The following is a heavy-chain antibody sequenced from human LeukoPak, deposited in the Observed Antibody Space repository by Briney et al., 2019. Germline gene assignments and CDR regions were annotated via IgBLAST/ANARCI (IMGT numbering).Heavy chain of an antibody. CDR3: ARTTYSSSWFDP. V-gene: IGHV1-2*02. D-gene: IGHD6-13*01. Sequence: GGSVKVSCKASGYTFTGYYMHWVRQAPGQGLEWMGWINPNSGGTNYAQKFQGRVTMTRDTSISTAYMELSRLRSDDTAVYYCARTTYSSSWFDPWGQGTLVTVSS. CDR2: INPNSGGT. CDR1: GYTFTGYY. J-gene: IGHJ5*02.